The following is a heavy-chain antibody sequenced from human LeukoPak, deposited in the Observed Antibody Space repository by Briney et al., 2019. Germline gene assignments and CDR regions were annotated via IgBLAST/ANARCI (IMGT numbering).Heavy chain of an antibody. CDR3: AKGKVGATFDAFDI. Sequence: PAARSLRLSCAASGFTFDDYAMHWVRQAPGKGLEWVSGISWNSGSIGYADSVKGRFTISRDNAKNSLYLQMNSLRAEDTALYYCAKGKVGATFDAFDIWGQGTMVTVSS. J-gene: IGHJ3*02. CDR1: GFTFDDYA. V-gene: IGHV3-9*01. D-gene: IGHD1-26*01. CDR2: ISWNSGSI.